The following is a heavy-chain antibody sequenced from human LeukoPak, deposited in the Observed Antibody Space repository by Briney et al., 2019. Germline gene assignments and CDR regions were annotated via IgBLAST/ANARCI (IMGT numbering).Heavy chain of an antibody. CDR3: ARAVIVVAAATQRNWFDT. CDR2: IYHSGST. J-gene: IGHJ5*02. D-gene: IGHD2-15*01. V-gene: IGHV4-38-2*02. CDR1: GYSISSGYY. Sequence: SETLSLTCTVSGYSISSGYYWGWIRQPPGKGLEWIGSIYHSGSTYYNPSLKSRVTISVDTSKNRFSLKLSSVTAADTAIYYCARAVIVVAAATQRNWFDTWGQGTLVTVSS.